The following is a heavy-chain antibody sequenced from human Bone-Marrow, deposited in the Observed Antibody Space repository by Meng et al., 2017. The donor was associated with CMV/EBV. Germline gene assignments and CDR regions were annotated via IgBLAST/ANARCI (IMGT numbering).Heavy chain of an antibody. Sequence: GESLKISCAASGFTFSSFEMNWVRQVPGKGLEWVSYITRSGGTIYYADSVKGRFTMSRDNAKSSLYLQMSSLRAEDTAVYYCAREECSSTSCFLDYWGQGTLVTVSS. CDR1: GFTFSSFE. J-gene: IGHJ4*02. CDR2: ITRSGGTI. D-gene: IGHD2-2*01. V-gene: IGHV3-48*03. CDR3: AREECSSTSCFLDY.